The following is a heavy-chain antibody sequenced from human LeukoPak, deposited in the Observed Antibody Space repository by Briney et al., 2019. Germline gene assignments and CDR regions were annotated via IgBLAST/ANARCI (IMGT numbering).Heavy chain of an antibody. CDR2: INTNSGGT. CDR3: ARDDAFDI. J-gene: IGHJ3*02. Sequence: ASVKVSCKASGYTFTGYYMHWVRQAPGQGLEWMGWINTNSGGTNYAQKFQGRVTMTRDTSITTAYMELSSLRSDDTAMYYCARDDAFDIWGQGTMVTVSS. CDR1: GYTFTGYY. V-gene: IGHV1-2*02.